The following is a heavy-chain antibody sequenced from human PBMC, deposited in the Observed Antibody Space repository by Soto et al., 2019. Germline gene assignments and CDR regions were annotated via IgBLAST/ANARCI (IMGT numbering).Heavy chain of an antibody. Sequence: QLQLQESGPGLVKPSETLSLTCSVSGGSIRNNSYYWGWIRQPPGKGLEWIATAHYSGSTYYTPSLQSRVTISADTSNNHFSLRLHTVTAADAAVYYCARQHYYDNSGYYTCHWGQGTLVTVSS. CDR1: GGSIRNNSYY. CDR2: AHYSGST. J-gene: IGHJ4*02. CDR3: ARQHYYDNSGYYTCH. D-gene: IGHD3-22*01. V-gene: IGHV4-39*01.